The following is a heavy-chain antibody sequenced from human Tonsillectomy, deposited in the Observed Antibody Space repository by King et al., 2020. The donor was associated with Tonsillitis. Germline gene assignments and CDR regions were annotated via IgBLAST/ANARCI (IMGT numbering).Heavy chain of an antibody. CDR1: GGSISSHY. CDR2: IYSSGST. J-gene: IGHJ4*02. CDR3: AREAGATRYFDY. Sequence: QLQESGPGLEKPSETLSLTCTVSGGSISSHYWSWIRQPAGKGLEWIGLIYSSGSTSYNPSLKSRVTMSIDTSKNQFSLKLTAVTAADTAVYYCAREAGATRYFDYWGQGTLVTVSS. D-gene: IGHD1-26*01. V-gene: IGHV4-4*07.